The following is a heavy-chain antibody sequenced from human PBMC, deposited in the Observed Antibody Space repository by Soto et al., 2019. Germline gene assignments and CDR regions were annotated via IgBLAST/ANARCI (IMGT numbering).Heavy chain of an antibody. J-gene: IGHJ3*02. CDR3: AREIFVVIIIGGRDAFDI. Sequence: QVQLVQSGAEVKKPGSSVKVSCKASGGTFSTYAISWVRQAPGQGLGWMGGIIPIFGTAKYAQKFQGRVTITADESTSTAYMELSSLRSEDTAVYYCAREIFVVIIIGGRDAFDIWGQGTMVTVSS. CDR1: GGTFSTYA. D-gene: IGHD3-3*01. CDR2: IIPIFGTA. V-gene: IGHV1-69*01.